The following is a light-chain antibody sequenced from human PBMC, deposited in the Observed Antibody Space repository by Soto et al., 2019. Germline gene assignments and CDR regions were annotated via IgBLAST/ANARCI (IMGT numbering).Light chain of an antibody. J-gene: IGKJ1*01. Sequence: DIAMTQSPLSLPVTPGEPASISCRSSQSLLHSNGNNYLAWYQQRPGQPPKLLIYWASTRESGVPDRFSGSGSGTDFTLTISSLQAEDVALYYCQQYYSTPWTFGQGTKVDIK. CDR2: WAS. V-gene: IGKV4-1*01. CDR1: QSLLHSNGNNY. CDR3: QQYYSTPWT.